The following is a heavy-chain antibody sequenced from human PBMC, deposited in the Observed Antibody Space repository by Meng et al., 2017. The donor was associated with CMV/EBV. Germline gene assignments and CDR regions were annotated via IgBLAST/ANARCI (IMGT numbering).Heavy chain of an antibody. CDR2: IYYSGST. CDR3: ARAVEFDAFDI. V-gene: IGHV4-39*07. D-gene: IGHD4-23*01. J-gene: IGHJ3*02. Sequence: SETLSLTCTVSGGSISSSSYYWGWIRQPPGKGLEWIGSIYYSGSTYYNPSLKSRVIISVDTSKNQFSLKLSSVTAADTAVYYCARAVEFDAFDIWGQGTMVTVSS. CDR1: GGSISSSSYY.